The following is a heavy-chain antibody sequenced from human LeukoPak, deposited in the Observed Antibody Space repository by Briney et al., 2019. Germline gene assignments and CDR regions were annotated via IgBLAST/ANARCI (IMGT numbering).Heavy chain of an antibody. CDR1: GGSISSYF. J-gene: IGHJ5*02. Sequence: SETLSLTCTVSGGSISSYFWSWIRQPPGKGLEWIGYIYNSGSTNYNPSLKSRVTISVDTSKNQFSLKLSSVTAADTAVYYCARALEYYDFWSGYFGGGMGWFDPWGQGTLVTVSS. D-gene: IGHD3-3*01. CDR3: ARALEYYDFWSGYFGGGMGWFDP. CDR2: IYNSGST. V-gene: IGHV4-59*01.